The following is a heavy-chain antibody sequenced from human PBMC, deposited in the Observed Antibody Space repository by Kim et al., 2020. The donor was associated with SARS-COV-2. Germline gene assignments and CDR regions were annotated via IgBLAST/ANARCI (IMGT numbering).Heavy chain of an antibody. CDR3: AKDIGDSGSRGGFDP. D-gene: IGHD1-26*01. Sequence: GSVKGQFTISRDNAGNALYLQMNSLRAEDTALYYCAKDIGDSGSRGGFDPWGQGTLVTVSS. V-gene: IGHV3-9*01. J-gene: IGHJ5*02.